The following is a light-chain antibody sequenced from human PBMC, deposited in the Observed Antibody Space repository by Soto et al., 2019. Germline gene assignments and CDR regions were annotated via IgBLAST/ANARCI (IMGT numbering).Light chain of an antibody. V-gene: IGKV1-39*01. CDR2: AAS. Sequence: DIQMTQSPASLSASVGDRVTITCRASQSISSYLNWYQQRPGKAPKLLIYAASSLQSGVPSRFSGSGSGTDFTLTISSLQPEDFAIYYCQQSYNTPLTFGGATTVEIK. J-gene: IGKJ4*01. CDR3: QQSYNTPLT. CDR1: QSISSY.